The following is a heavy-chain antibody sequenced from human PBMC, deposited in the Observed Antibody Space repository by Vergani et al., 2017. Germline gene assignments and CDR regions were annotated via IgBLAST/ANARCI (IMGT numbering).Heavy chain of an antibody. D-gene: IGHD2-21*02. CDR3: ARHLAYCGGDCYPYYYGMDV. CDR1: GGSISSSSYY. V-gene: IGHV4-39*01. J-gene: IGHJ6*02. Sequence: QLQLQESGPGLVKPSETLSLTCTVSGGSISSSSYYWGWIRQPPGKGLEWIGSIYYSGSTYYNPSLKGRVTISVDTSKNQFYLKLSSVTAADTAVYYCARHLAYCGGDCYPYYYGMDVWGQGTTVTVSS. CDR2: IYYSGST.